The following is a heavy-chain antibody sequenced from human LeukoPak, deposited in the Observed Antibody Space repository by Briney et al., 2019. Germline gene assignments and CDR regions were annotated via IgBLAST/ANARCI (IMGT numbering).Heavy chain of an antibody. CDR3: ARYFYGSGSAFDY. Sequence: GGSLRLSCVASGFTFSDYYMSWIRQAPGKGLEWVSYISGSSIYKATADSVKGRLTIARDNAKNSVYLQMNSLRPEDTAVYYCARYFYGSGSAFDYWGQGALVTV. CDR1: GFTFSDYY. J-gene: IGHJ4*02. D-gene: IGHD3-10*01. CDR2: ISGSSIYK. V-gene: IGHV3-11*06.